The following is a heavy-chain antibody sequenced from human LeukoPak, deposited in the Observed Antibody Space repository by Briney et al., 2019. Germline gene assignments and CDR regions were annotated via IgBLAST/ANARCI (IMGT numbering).Heavy chain of an antibody. J-gene: IGHJ4*02. CDR3: AKPADQDYGAYFDY. CDR1: GFTFSSYG. Sequence: GGSLRLSCAASGFTFSSYGMHWVRQAPGKGLEWVAFIRYDGSNKYYADSVKGRYTISRDNSKNTLYLQMNSLRAEDTAVYYCAKPADQDYGAYFDYWGQGTLVTVS. V-gene: IGHV3-30*02. D-gene: IGHD4-17*01. CDR2: IRYDGSNK.